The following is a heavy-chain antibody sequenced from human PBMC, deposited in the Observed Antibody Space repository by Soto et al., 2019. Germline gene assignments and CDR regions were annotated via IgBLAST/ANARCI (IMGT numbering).Heavy chain of an antibody. Sequence: EVQLLESGGGLVQPGGSLRLSCAASGFTFSSYAMSWVRQAPGKGLEWVSAISGSGGSTYYADSVKGRFTISRDNSKNPLYLQMNSLRAEDTAVYSCAKDPTTVVTRGIWGQGTMVTVSS. CDR3: AKDPTTVVTRGI. J-gene: IGHJ3*02. CDR2: ISGSGGST. CDR1: GFTFSSYA. V-gene: IGHV3-23*01. D-gene: IGHD4-17*01.